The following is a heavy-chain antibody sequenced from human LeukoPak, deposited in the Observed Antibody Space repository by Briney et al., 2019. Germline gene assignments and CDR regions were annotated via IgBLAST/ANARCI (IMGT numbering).Heavy chain of an antibody. CDR2: IYYSGST. D-gene: IGHD3-10*01. J-gene: IGHJ6*03. CDR1: GGSISSYY. CDR3: ARARRGAYYYYYMDV. V-gene: IGHV4-59*01. Sequence: SETLSLTCTVSGGSISSYYWSWLRQPPGKGLEWIGYIYYSGSTNYNPSLKSRVTISVDTSKNQFSLKLSSVTAADTAVYYCARARRGAYYYYYMDVWGKGTTVTVSS.